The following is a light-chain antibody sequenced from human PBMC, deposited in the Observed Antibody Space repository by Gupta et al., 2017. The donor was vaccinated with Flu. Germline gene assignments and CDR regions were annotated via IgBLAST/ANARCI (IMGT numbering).Light chain of an antibody. J-gene: IGKJ2*01. V-gene: IGKV3-15*01. CDR1: QTVSSK. Sequence: EIVMTQSPAALSVSPGERATLSCRATQTVSSKLAWYQQLPGQAPRLLIYGASTRATGIPARFSGSGSGTEFTLTITSLQSEDFAVYYCQQDNTCPYTFGQGTKLEIK. CDR3: QQDNTCPYT. CDR2: GAS.